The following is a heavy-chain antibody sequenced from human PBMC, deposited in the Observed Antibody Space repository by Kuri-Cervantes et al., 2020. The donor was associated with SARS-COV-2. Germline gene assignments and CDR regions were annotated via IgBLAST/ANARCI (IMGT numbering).Heavy chain of an antibody. CDR1: GYRFTGYW. CDR2: IYPGDSDT. J-gene: IGHJ5*02. D-gene: IGHD3/OR15-3a*01. Sequence: GESLKISCKGSGYRFTGYWIGWVRQMPGKGLEWMGIIYPGDSDTRYSPSFQGQVTISADKSISTAYLQWSSLKASDTAMYYCARLGQVFSTYNWFDPWGQGTLVTVSS. CDR3: ARLGQVFSTYNWFDP. V-gene: IGHV5-51*01.